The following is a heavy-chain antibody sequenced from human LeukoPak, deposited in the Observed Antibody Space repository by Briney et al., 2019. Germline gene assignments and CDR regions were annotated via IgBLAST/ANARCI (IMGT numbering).Heavy chain of an antibody. Sequence: GGSLRLSCAASGFTFSTYAMHWVRQAPGKGLEWAALILYDGSNKYYADSVKGRFTISRDNSKGTLYLQMNSLRAEDTAVYYCTRPTSYCGGDCYPNWFDPWGQGTLVTVSS. D-gene: IGHD2-21*02. CDR2: ILYDGSNK. CDR3: TRPTSYCGGDCYPNWFDP. CDR1: GFTFSTYA. J-gene: IGHJ5*02. V-gene: IGHV3-30*04.